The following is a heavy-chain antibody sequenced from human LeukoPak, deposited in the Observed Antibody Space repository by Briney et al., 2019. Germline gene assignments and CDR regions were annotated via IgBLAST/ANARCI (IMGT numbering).Heavy chain of an antibody. V-gene: IGHV3-48*04. CDR1: GFTFSNYN. J-gene: IGHJ4*02. CDR3: AKSRSGSANWALQIFDN. Sequence: GGSLRLSCAVSGFTFSNYNMNWVRQAPGKGLEWVSYISSSSSTIYYADSVKGRFTISRDNAKNSLYLQMNSLRAEDTAVYYCAKSRSGSANWALQIFDNWGQGTLVTVSS. CDR2: ISSSSSTI. D-gene: IGHD1-1*01.